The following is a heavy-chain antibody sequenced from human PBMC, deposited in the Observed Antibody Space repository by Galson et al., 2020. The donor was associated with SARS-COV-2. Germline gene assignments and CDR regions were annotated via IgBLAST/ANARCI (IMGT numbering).Heavy chain of an antibody. CDR3: ARVTYSSTPQSYYHQMDV. V-gene: IGHV2-26*01. J-gene: IGHJ6*03. CDR1: GFSLSNPTMG. D-gene: IGHD6-13*01. Sequence: SGPTLVKPTETLTLTCTVSGFSLSNPTMGVSWIRQPPGKAPEWLAHIFSNDEKSYSTFLKSRLTISKDTSKSQVVLTMTNMDPVDTATYYCARVTYSSTPQSYYHQMDVWGKGTTVTVSS. CDR2: IFSNDEK.